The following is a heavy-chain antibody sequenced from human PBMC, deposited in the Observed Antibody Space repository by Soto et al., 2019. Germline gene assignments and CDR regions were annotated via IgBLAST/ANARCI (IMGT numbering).Heavy chain of an antibody. CDR2: VSGGGGRT. V-gene: IGHV3-23*01. J-gene: IGHJ4*02. D-gene: IGHD6-19*01. CDR1: GFPFSTNA. CDR3: AKIAEAVAGTVYGY. Sequence: GGSLRLSCVASGFPFSTNAMGWVRQAPGRGLEWISGVSGGGGRTYYADSVKGRFTISRDNSKDTLYLQMSSLRAEDTAKYYCAKIAEAVAGTVYGYWGQGTLVTVLL.